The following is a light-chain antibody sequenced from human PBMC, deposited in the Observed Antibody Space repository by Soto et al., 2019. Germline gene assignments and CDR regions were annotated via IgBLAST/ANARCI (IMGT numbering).Light chain of an antibody. J-gene: IGKJ1*01. Sequence: DIQMTQSPSTLYASDRDGVTITCRASQRISTWLAWYQQKPGKAPRLVISDASSLETGVPARFSGSGSGTEFTLTINSLQPDDFATYYCQQYNSYWTFGQGTKVDIK. CDR3: QQYNSYWT. V-gene: IGKV1-5*01. CDR2: DAS. CDR1: QRISTW.